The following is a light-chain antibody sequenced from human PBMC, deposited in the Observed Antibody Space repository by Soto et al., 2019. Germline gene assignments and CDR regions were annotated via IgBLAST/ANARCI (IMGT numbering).Light chain of an antibody. CDR3: QQYYSTAAWT. CDR1: QSVLYSSNNKNY. J-gene: IGKJ1*01. V-gene: IGKV4-1*01. Sequence: DIVLTQSPDSLAVSLGERATINCRSSQSVLYSSNNKNYLAWYQQKPGQSPKLLIYWASTRESGVPERFSGSGSGTDLTLPISSLQAEDVAVYYCQQYYSTAAWTFGQGTKVEIK. CDR2: WAS.